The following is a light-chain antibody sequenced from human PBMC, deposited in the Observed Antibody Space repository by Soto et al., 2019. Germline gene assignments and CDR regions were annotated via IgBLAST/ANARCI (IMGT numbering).Light chain of an antibody. CDR2: KAS. CDR3: HQYSRYPWT. J-gene: IGKJ1*01. CDR1: QSVSSW. Sequence: QMTQSPSTLSASEGDRVTITCWASQSVSSWLAGHQQKPGRAPKVLVYKASNLQDEVPARFSGSGSGTEFTLTISSLQPDDVATYFCHQYSRYPWTFGQGTKVEIK. V-gene: IGKV1-5*03.